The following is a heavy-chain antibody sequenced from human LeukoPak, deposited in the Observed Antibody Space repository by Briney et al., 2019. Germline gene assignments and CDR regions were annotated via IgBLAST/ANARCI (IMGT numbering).Heavy chain of an antibody. Sequence: GESLRLSCAASGFTVSSNYMSWVRQAPGKGLEWVSVIYSGGSTYYADSVKGRFTISRDNSKNTLYLQMNSLRAEDTAVYYCARSLFYDSSGWGHWGQGTLVTVSS. V-gene: IGHV3-53*01. CDR3: ARSLFYDSSGWGH. J-gene: IGHJ4*02. D-gene: IGHD3-22*01. CDR2: IYSGGST. CDR1: GFTVSSNY.